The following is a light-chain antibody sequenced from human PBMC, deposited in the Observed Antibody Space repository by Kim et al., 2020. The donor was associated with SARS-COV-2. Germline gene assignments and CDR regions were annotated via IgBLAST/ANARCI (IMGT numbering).Light chain of an antibody. CDR3: QVSDSSNDHVV. CDR1: NMGSKS. CDR2: DDG. V-gene: IGLV3-21*03. Sequence: APRSTARITCWGNNMGSKSVLWYQQEPGQTAVLVLYDDGDRPSGIPERFSGSNSWNTATLTISKVEAADEADYYCQVSDSSNDHVVFGGGTQLTVL. J-gene: IGLJ2*01.